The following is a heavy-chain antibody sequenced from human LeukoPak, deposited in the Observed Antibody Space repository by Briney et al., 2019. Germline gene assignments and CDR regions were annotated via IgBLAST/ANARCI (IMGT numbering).Heavy chain of an antibody. V-gene: IGHV3-21*01. J-gene: IGHJ5*02. CDR2: ISSSSSYI. Sequence: GGSLRPSCAVSGFTISSYSMNWVRQAPGKGLEWVSSISSSSSYIYYADSMKGRFTISRDNAKNSLYLQMNSLRAEDTAVYYCARATSPDSAWFDPWGQGTLVTVSS. D-gene: IGHD2/OR15-2a*01. CDR1: GFTISSYS. CDR3: ARATSPDSAWFDP.